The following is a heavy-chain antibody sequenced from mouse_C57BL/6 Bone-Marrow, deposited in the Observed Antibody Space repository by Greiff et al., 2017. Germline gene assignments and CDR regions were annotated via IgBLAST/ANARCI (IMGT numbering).Heavy chain of an antibody. CDR2: IYPRSGNT. CDR1: GYTFTSYG. J-gene: IGHJ4*01. CDR3: ARGDGNYEDYYAMDY. Sequence: VQLQQSGAELARPGASVKLSCKASGYTFTSYGISWVKQRTGQGLEWIGEIYPRSGNTYYNEKFKGKATLTADKSSSTAYMELRSLTSEDSAVYFCARGDGNYEDYYAMDYWGQGTSVTVSS. D-gene: IGHD2-1*01. V-gene: IGHV1-81*01.